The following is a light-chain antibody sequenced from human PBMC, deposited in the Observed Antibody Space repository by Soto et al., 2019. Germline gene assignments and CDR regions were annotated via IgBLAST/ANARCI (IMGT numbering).Light chain of an antibody. CDR1: QGVRTD. V-gene: IGKV1-17*01. CDR2: AAS. J-gene: IGKJ2*01. Sequence: DIQMTQSTSYLSASVGDRVTITCRASQGVRTDLGWYQQKPGNAPQRLIYAASILQSVVPSRFSGSGSGTEFTLTISSLEPEDFATYYCLQHNSYPYTFGQGTKLEIK. CDR3: LQHNSYPYT.